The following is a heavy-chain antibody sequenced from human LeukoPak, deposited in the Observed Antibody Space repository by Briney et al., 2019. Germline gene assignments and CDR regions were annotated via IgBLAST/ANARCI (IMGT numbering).Heavy chain of an antibody. V-gene: IGHV3-21*04. CDR2: ISSSGSYI. Sequence: GGSLRLSCAASGFTFSSYSMSWVRQAPGKGLEWVSSISSSGSYIYYAYTVKGQFTNSRDNAKNTLYLQMNSVRSEDTAVYYYEQDCSSSSCYLDYWGQGTLVTVSS. CDR3: EQDCSSSSCYLDY. CDR1: GFTFSSYS. D-gene: IGHD2-2*01. J-gene: IGHJ4*02.